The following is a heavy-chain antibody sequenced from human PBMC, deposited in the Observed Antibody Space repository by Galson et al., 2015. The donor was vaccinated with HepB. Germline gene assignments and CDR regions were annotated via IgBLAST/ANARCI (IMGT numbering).Heavy chain of an antibody. V-gene: IGHV1-69*08. J-gene: IGHJ6*02. CDR2: IIPILDRT. Sequence: SVKVSCKASGGTFSSYIISWVRQAPGQGLEWVGRIIPILDRTNYAQKFQGRVTLTADKSTDTAYMELSSLRTEDTAVYYCAKGGSGNGLDVWGQGATVTVSS. CDR3: AKGGSGNGLDV. D-gene: IGHD3-10*01. CDR1: GGTFSSYI.